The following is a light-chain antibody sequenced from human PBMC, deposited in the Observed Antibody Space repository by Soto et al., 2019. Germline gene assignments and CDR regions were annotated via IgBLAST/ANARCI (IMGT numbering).Light chain of an antibody. CDR1: LSLLYGDGKTY. Sequence: DVVLTQTSLSLSVTPGQPSSMSCNSSLSLLYGDGKTYLYWYLQRPGQPPQLLIYDGSNRFSGVPDRFSGSGSGTDFTLKISRVEAEDVGVYYCMQRTHVPITFGQGTRLEIK. CDR2: DGS. V-gene: IGKV2D-29*01. CDR3: MQRTHVPIT. J-gene: IGKJ5*01.